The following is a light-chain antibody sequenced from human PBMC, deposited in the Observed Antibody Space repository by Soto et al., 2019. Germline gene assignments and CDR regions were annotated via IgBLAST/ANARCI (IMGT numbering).Light chain of an antibody. CDR3: CSYAGSSTYV. CDR1: SSDVGSYNL. CDR2: EGS. V-gene: IGLV2-23*01. J-gene: IGLJ1*01. Sequence: QSALTHPASVSGSPGQSITISCTGTSSDVGSYNLVSWYQQHPGKAPKLMIYEGSKRPSGVSNRSSGSKSGNTASLTISGLQAEDEADYYCCSYAGSSTYVFGTGTKV.